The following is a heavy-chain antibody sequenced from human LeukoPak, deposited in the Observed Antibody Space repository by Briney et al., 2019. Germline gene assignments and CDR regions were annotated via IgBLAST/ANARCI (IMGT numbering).Heavy chain of an antibody. Sequence: GGSLRLSCAASGFTFSSHEMNWVRQAPGKGLEWVSYISSSGSTIYYADSVKGRFTISRDNAKNSLYLQMNSLRAEDTAVYYCARVSMSYYGSGSQNFDYWGQGTLVTVSS. CDR2: ISSSGSTI. CDR1: GFTFSSHE. J-gene: IGHJ4*02. V-gene: IGHV3-48*03. CDR3: ARVSMSYYGSGSQNFDY. D-gene: IGHD3-10*01.